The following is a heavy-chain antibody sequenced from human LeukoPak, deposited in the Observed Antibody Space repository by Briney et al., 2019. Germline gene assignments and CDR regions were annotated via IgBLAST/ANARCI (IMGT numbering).Heavy chain of an antibody. CDR3: ARLNVIGMDV. J-gene: IGHJ6*02. CDR2: IYSGATT. Sequence: GGSLRLSCAASGFSVSSNYLSWVRQAPGKGLECVSVIYSGATTYYADSVKGRFTISRDNSNNTVYLQMNSLRAEDTAVYYCARLNVIGMDVWGQGTTVTVSS. V-gene: IGHV3-53*01. CDR1: GFSVSSNY.